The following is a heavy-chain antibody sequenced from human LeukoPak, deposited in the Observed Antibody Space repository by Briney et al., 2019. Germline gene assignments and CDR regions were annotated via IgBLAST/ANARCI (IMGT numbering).Heavy chain of an antibody. Sequence: KASETLSLTCTVSGDSIRSSSYYWAWIRQPPGKGLEWIGTIYYSGSTYYNPSLKSRVTISVDTSKKQLSLKLSSVTAADTAVYYCAREDGGYYYWLDPLGQGTLVTVSS. CDR2: IYYSGST. V-gene: IGHV4-39*02. J-gene: IGHJ5*02. CDR1: GDSIRSSSYY. CDR3: AREDGGYYYWLDP. D-gene: IGHD3-3*01.